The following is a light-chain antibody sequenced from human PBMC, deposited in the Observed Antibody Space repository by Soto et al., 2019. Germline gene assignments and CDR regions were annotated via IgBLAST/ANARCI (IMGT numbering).Light chain of an antibody. CDR1: QSVSSSH. Sequence: EVELTQSPGTLSLSPGERATRSCRASQSVSSSHLAWYQQKRGQAPRLLIYDTSTRATGIPDRFSGRRPGTDFILTISSLEPEDWGAYPCQQYGASPWKFDQGTK. CDR3: QQYGASPWK. CDR2: DTS. V-gene: IGKV3-20*01. J-gene: IGKJ1*01.